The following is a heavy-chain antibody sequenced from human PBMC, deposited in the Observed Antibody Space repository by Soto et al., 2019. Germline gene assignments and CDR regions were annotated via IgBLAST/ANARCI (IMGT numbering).Heavy chain of an antibody. J-gene: IGHJ6*02. Sequence: VQLVQSGAEVKKPGSSVKLSCKASGGTFNRYTISWVRQAPGQGLEWMGGIIPIFGTANYAQKFQGRVAIIADESKSAAYLEVRSLRSEDTAVYYCALWGFRDGNNSKYNYSGMDVWGQGTTVTVSS. D-gene: IGHD1-1*01. CDR3: ALWGFRDGNNSKYNYSGMDV. V-gene: IGHV1-69*01. CDR1: GGTFNRYT. CDR2: IIPIFGTA.